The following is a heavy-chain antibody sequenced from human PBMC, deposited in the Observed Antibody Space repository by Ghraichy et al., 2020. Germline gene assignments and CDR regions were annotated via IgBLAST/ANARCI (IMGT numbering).Heavy chain of an antibody. D-gene: IGHD4-23*01. V-gene: IGHV3-48*02. J-gene: IGHJ6*02. Sequence: GGSLRLSCVGSGFTFSSNSMNWVRQSPGKGLEWISYITSSSRFKSYADSVKGRFTISRDNAHNSLYLQMNSLRDEDTAVYFCARGSTVVRFFYYDGMDVWGQGTTVTVSS. CDR2: ITSSSRFK. CDR1: GFTFSSNS. CDR3: ARGSTVVRFFYYDGMDV.